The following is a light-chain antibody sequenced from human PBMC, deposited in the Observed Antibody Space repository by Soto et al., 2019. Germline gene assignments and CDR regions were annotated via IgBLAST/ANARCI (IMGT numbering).Light chain of an antibody. J-gene: IGKJ1*01. CDR3: QQYGSSPWT. Sequence: EIVLTQSPGTLSLSPGERATLSCRASESVSSHYIGWYQQRRGQAPRLLIYGTGNRAPGIPDRFSGDGAGTDFTLTITRLEPEDFAVYYCQQYGSSPWTFGQGTKVEIK. CDR1: ESVSSHY. V-gene: IGKV3-20*01. CDR2: GTG.